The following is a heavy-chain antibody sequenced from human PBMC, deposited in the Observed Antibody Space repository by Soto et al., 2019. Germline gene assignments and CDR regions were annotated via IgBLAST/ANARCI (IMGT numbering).Heavy chain of an antibody. V-gene: IGHV1-18*01. D-gene: IGHD6-19*01. CDR3: ARESSGWPPFY. CDR1: GYTFSNYG. Sequence: ASVKVSCKASGYTFSNYGFTWVRQAPGQGPEWMGWTYNGNTRYAQKFQGRVTMTTEASTSTAYMDLRSLTSDDTAVYYCARESSGWPPFYWGQGTPVTVSS. CDR2: TYNGNT. J-gene: IGHJ4*02.